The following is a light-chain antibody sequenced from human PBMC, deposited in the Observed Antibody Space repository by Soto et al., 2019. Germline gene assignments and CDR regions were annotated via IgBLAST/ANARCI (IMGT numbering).Light chain of an antibody. CDR3: QQYGSSPPT. Sequence: EFVLTQSPGTLSLSPGERATLSCRASQTVRNNYLAWYQQRPGQAPRLVIYGASTRATGIPDRFSGSGSGTDFTLTVTRLEPEDFAVYYCQQYGSSPPTFGQGTKVDI. CDR2: GAS. CDR1: QTVRNNY. V-gene: IGKV3-20*01. J-gene: IGKJ1*01.